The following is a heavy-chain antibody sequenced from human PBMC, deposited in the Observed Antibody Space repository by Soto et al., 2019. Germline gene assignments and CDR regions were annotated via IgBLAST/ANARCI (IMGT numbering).Heavy chain of an antibody. Sequence: EVQLLESGGGLVQPGGSLTLSCAASGFFFSGYAMTWARRAPGKGLEWVSSISGSGGNTYYEDSVKGRFTISRDNSKNTLYLQMNSLRVEATAVYYCANWVEGSHVYFDYWGRGTLFTVSS. J-gene: IGHJ4*02. CDR2: ISGSGGNT. CDR1: GFFFSGYA. D-gene: IGHD6-13*01. V-gene: IGHV3-23*01. CDR3: ANWVEGSHVYFDY.